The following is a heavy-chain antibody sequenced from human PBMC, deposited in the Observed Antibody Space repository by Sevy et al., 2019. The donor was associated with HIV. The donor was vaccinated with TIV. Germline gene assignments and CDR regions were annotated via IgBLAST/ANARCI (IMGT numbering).Heavy chain of an antibody. CDR2: IKQDGSEK. CDR3: AREETAYGGKHAFDI. V-gene: IGHV3-7*01. Sequence: GGSLRLSCAASGFTFSNAWMSWVRQAPGKGLEWVANIKQDGSEKYYVDSVKGRFTISRDNAKNSLYLQMNSLRAEDTAVYYCAREETAYGGKHAFDIWGQGTMVTVSS. J-gene: IGHJ3*02. D-gene: IGHD4-17*01. CDR1: GFTFSNAW.